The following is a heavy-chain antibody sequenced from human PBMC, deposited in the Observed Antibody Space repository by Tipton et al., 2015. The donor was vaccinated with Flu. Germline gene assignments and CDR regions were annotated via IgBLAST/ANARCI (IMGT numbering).Heavy chain of an antibody. CDR1: GGSISGYY. J-gene: IGHJ4*01. CDR2: IYYSGST. V-gene: IGHV4-59*01. D-gene: IGHD4-23*01. Sequence: TLSLTCTVSGGSISGYYWTWIRQPPGKGLEWIGYIYYSGSTNYNPSLKSRVTISVDTSKNQFSLKLSSVTAADTAVYYCATEYLGGGNRYYFDYWGHGTLLTVSS. CDR3: ATEYLGGGNRYYFDY.